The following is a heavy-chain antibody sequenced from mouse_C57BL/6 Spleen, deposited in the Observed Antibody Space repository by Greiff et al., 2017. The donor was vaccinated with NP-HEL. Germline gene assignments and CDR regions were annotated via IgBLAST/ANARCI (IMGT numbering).Heavy chain of an antibody. V-gene: IGHV7-1*01. CDR1: GFTFSDFY. CDR2: SRNKANDYTT. CDR3: ARDEYAMDY. Sequence: EVNVVESGGGLVQSGRSLRLSCATSGFTFSDFYMEWVRQAPGKGLEWIAASRNKANDYTTEYSASVKGRFIVSRDTSQSILYRQMNALRAEDTAIYYCARDEYAMDYWSQGTSVTVSS. J-gene: IGHJ4*01.